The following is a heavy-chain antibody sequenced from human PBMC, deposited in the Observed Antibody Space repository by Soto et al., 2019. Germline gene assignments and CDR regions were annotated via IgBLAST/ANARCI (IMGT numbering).Heavy chain of an antibody. D-gene: IGHD3-9*01. CDR1: GGSISSGGNY. CDR2: IYYSGTT. J-gene: IGHJ4*02. V-gene: IGHV4-31*03. CDR3: ARATYDILTGYSFFDY. Sequence: QVQLQESGPGLVKPSQTLSLTCTVSGGSISSGGNYWSWIRQHPGKGLEWIGYIYYSGTTYYNPSLKSRLSISVDTSKNQFSLKLNSETAADTALYYCARATYDILTGYSFFDYWGQGTLVTVSS.